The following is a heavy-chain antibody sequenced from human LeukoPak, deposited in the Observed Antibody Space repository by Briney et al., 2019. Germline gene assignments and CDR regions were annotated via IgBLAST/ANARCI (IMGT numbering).Heavy chain of an antibody. CDR3: ARDAFQPGLIDC. CDR2: VNDVSGDI. CDR1: EFTFSHYA. J-gene: IGHJ4*02. D-gene: IGHD2-2*01. V-gene: IGHV3-21*05. Sequence: KPGGSLRLSCAASEFTFSHYAMNWVRQAPGKGLEWVSYVNDVSGDIHYAESVKGRFTISRDNAKNTLYLQMNSLRAEDTAVYYRARDAFQPGLIDCWGQGTLVTVSS.